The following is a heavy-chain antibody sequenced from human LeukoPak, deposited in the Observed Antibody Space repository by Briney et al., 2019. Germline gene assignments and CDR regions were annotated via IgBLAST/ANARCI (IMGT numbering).Heavy chain of an antibody. CDR3: AKRYYHGSGSYPYYFDY. Sequence: GGSLRLSCAASGFRFSDYSMNWVRQAPGKGLEWISYIGISSGNTKYADSVKGRFTISRDNSKNTLYLQMNSLRAEDTAVYYCAKRYYHGSGSYPYYFDYWGQGTLVTVSS. D-gene: IGHD3-10*01. CDR2: IGISSGNT. CDR1: GFRFSDYS. V-gene: IGHV3-48*01. J-gene: IGHJ4*02.